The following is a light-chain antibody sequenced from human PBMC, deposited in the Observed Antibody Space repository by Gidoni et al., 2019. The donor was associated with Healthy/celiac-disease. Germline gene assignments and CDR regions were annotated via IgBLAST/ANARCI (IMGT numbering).Light chain of an antibody. Sequence: EIVLTQSPATLSLSPGERAPLSCRASQSVSSYLAWYQQKPGQAPRLLIYDASNRATGIPARFSGSGSGTDFTLTLSSLEPEDFAVYYCQQRSNWPSYTFGQGTKLEIK. J-gene: IGKJ2*01. CDR3: QQRSNWPSYT. V-gene: IGKV3-11*01. CDR1: QSVSSY. CDR2: DAS.